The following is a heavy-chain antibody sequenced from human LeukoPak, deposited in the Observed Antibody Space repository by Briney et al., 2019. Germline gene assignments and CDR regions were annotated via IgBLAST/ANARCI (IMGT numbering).Heavy chain of an antibody. CDR1: GFTFSNHG. J-gene: IGHJ4*02. Sequence: GGSLRLSCAASGFTFSNHGMHWVRQAPGKGLGWVAFIWYDGSNKYYADSVKGRYTISRDNSKNTLYLQMNSLRAEDTAVYYCAKDRGRLFDYWGQGTLVTVSS. CDR2: IWYDGSNK. CDR3: AKDRGRLFDY. D-gene: IGHD5-12*01. V-gene: IGHV3-30*02.